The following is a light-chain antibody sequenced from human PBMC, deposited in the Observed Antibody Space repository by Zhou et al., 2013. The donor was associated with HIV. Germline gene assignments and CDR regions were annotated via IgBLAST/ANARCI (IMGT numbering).Light chain of an antibody. CDR2: AAS. J-gene: IGKJ4*01. CDR3: QKYNSAPLT. Sequence: DIQMTQSPSSLSASVGDRVTITCRASQDIKNDLGWYQQKPGKVPKLLIYAASTLQSGVPSRFSGSRSGTDFTLTISSLQPEDVATYYCQKYNSAPLTFGGGTKVEIK. CDR1: QDIKND. V-gene: IGKV1-27*01.